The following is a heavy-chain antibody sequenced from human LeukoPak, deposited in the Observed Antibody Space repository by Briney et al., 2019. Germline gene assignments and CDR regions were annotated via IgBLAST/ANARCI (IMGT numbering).Heavy chain of an antibody. J-gene: IGHJ4*02. D-gene: IGHD2-8*01. Sequence: SETLSLTCTVSGASISSYYWNWIRQPAGKGLEWIGRIYASGSTDYNPSLKSRVTMSIDTSKNQFSPKLTSLTAADTAVYYCAKLGNGFDYWGQGTLVTVSS. CDR3: AKLGNGFDY. CDR2: IYASGST. V-gene: IGHV4-4*07. CDR1: GASISSYY.